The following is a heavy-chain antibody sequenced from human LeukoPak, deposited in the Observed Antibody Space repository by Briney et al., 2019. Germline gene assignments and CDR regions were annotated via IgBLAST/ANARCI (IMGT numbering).Heavy chain of an antibody. V-gene: IGHV4-34*01. D-gene: IGHD2-15*01. CDR2: INHSGGT. J-gene: IGHJ6*02. CDR1: GGSFSGFR. Sequence: SETLSLTCAVSGGSFSGFRWHWIRQPPGKGPEWIGEINHSGGTTYNPSLKSRVTISVDTSKIQFSLNLTSVTAADTAVYYCARLVAATPYYYYYGMDVWGQGTTVTVSS. CDR3: ARLVAATPYYYYYGMDV.